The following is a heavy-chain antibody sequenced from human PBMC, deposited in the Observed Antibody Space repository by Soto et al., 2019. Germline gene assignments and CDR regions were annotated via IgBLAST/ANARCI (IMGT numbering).Heavy chain of an antibody. V-gene: IGHV4-34*01. Sequence: QVQLQQWGAGLLKPSETLSLTCAVYGGSFSGYYWSWIRQPPGKGLEWIGEINHSGSTNYNPSLKSXXTXSXGTSKNQFSLKLSSVTAADTAVYYCAASRKQLIPRYWGQGTLVTVSS. CDR3: AASRKQLIPRY. CDR1: GGSFSGYY. CDR2: INHSGST. D-gene: IGHD6-13*01. J-gene: IGHJ4*02.